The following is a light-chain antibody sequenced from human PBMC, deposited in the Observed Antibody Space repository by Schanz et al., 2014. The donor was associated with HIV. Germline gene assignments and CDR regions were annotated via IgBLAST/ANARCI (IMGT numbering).Light chain of an antibody. V-gene: IGLV2-8*01. CDR2: EVT. Sequence: QSALTQPASVSGSPGQSISISCTGTSGDVGSYNYVSWYQQHPGKAPKLMIYEVTKRPLGVPNRFSGSKSGNTASLTVSGLQAEDEADYYCSSYAGSNNWVFGGGTKLTVL. J-gene: IGLJ3*02. CDR3: SSYAGSNNWV. CDR1: SGDVGSYNY.